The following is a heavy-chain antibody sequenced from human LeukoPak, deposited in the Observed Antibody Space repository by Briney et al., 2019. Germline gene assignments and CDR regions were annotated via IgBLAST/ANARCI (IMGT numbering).Heavy chain of an antibody. CDR1: GGSISSGSYY. CDR2: IYISGST. J-gene: IGHJ4*02. CDR3: ASIVGATWAFDY. V-gene: IGHV4-61*02. D-gene: IGHD1-26*01. Sequence: SETLSLTCTVSGGSISSGSYYWSWIRQPAGKGLEWIGRIYISGSTDYNPSLKSRVTISIDTSKNQFSLKLSSVTAADTAVYYCASIVGATWAFDYWGQGTLVTVSS.